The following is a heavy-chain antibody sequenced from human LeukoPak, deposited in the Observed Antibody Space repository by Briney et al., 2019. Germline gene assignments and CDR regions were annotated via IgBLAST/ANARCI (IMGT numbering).Heavy chain of an antibody. D-gene: IGHD5-12*01. CDR2: ISYDGSKR. CDR3: AKGQRDQQGYLDYYYYMDV. Sequence: PSETLSLTCTVSGYSISNGYYWGWIRPPPGKGLEWVALISYDGSKRYYADSVKGRFIISRDNSRKTHFLQMNSLRADDTAVYYCAKGQRDQQGYLDYYYYMDVWGKGTAVAVSS. CDR1: GYSISNGYY. J-gene: IGHJ6*03. V-gene: IGHV3-30*18.